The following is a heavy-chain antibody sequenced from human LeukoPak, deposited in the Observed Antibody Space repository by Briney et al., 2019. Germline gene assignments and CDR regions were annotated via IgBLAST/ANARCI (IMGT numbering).Heavy chain of an antibody. Sequence: SVKVPCKASGGTFSSYAISWVRQAPGQGLEWMGGIIPIFGTANYAQKFQGRVTITADESTSTAYMELSSLRSEDTAVYYCARDLLFACSSTSCYLSARFDPWGQGTLVTVSS. CDR2: IIPIFGTA. V-gene: IGHV1-69*13. J-gene: IGHJ5*02. CDR1: GGTFSSYA. CDR3: ARDLLFACSSTSCYLSARFDP. D-gene: IGHD2-2*01.